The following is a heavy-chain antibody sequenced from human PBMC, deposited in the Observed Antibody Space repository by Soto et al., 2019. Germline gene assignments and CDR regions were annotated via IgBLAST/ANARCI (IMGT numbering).Heavy chain of an antibody. Sequence: PSETLSITCTVYGGCISSGGYYWSWIRQHPGKGLEWIGYIYYSGSTYYNPSLKSRVTISVDTSKNQFSLKLSSVTAADTAVYYCAASCVCCYGFNQYLLDVSSQGSTVIGS. V-gene: IGHV4-31*03. CDR3: AASCVCCYGFNQYLLDV. J-gene: IGHJ6*02. CDR1: GGCISSGGYY. D-gene: IGHD2-15*01. CDR2: IYYSGST.